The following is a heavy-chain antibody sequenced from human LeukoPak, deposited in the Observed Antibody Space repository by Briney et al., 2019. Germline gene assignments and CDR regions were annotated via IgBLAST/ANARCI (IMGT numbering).Heavy chain of an antibody. J-gene: IGHJ4*02. D-gene: IGHD6-13*01. Sequence: GGSLRLSCAASGFTFSSYSMNCVRQAPGKGLEWVSSISSSSSYIYYADSVKGRSTISRDNAKNSLYLQMNSLRAEDTAVYYCARGAGSSWYLGYYFDYWGQGTLVTVSS. V-gene: IGHV3-21*01. CDR3: ARGAGSSWYLGYYFDY. CDR2: ISSSSSYI. CDR1: GFTFSSYS.